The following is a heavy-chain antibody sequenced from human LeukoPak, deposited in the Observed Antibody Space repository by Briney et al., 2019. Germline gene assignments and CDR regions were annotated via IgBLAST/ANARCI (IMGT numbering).Heavy chain of an antibody. D-gene: IGHD3-10*01. CDR1: GFTFSVAW. CDR2: INNDGTTT. V-gene: IGHV3-74*03. CDR3: ARVSGPGMNEYFHL. Sequence: GGSLRLSCAASGFTFSVAWMHWVRQAPGKGLVWVSRINNDGTTTMYADSVKGRFTLSRDNAKNTLYLQMNSLRAEDTAVYYCARVSGPGMNEYFHLWGQGTLVTVSS. J-gene: IGHJ1*01.